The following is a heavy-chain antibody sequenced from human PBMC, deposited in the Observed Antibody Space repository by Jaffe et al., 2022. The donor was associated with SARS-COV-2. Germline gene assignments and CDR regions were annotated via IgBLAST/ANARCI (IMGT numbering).Heavy chain of an antibody. Sequence: QVQLVQSGAEVKKPGASVKVSCKASGYTFTNYAMHWVRQAPGQRLEWMGWINGGNGYTKYSQKFQGRVTITRDTSASTAYLELSSLTTEDTAVYYCASCGYSSCYYFDYWGQGTLVTVSS. CDR1: GYTFTNYA. D-gene: IGHD3-16*02. CDR2: INGGNGYT. J-gene: IGHJ4*02. CDR3: ASCGYSSCYYFDY. V-gene: IGHV1-3*01.